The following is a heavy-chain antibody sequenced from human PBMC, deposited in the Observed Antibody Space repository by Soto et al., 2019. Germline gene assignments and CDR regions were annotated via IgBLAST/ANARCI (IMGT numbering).Heavy chain of an antibody. J-gene: IGHJ4*02. CDR1: GFRFSNYA. CDR3: AKSGEQQLLTNFDF. Sequence: EVQLLDSGGGLVQPGGSLRLSCAASGFRFSNYAMSWVRQAPAKGLEWVSAISGSGDSTYYAESVKGRFTVSRDKSKNPLYLQMNSLRVEDTDVYYCAKSGEQQLLTNFDFWGQGTLVTVSS. CDR2: ISGSGDST. D-gene: IGHD6-13*01. V-gene: IGHV3-23*01.